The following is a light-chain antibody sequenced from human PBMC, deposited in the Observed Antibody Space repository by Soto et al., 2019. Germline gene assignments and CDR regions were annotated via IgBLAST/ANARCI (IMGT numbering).Light chain of an antibody. CDR2: AAS. V-gene: IGKV3-20*01. J-gene: IGKJ1*01. CDR3: HHYGNSPKT. Sequence: EIVLTQSPGTLSLSPGERATLSFRASQSVRNNYLAWYQQRPGQAPRLLIYAASSRATGIPDRFSGSGSGTEFTLTISRLEPEDFAVYYCHHYGNSPKTFGQGTKVDI. CDR1: QSVRNNY.